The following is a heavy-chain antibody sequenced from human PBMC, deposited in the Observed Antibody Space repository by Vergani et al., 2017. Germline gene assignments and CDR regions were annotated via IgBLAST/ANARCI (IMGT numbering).Heavy chain of an antibody. CDR3: ARCITIFGVVMSNYYYYMDV. Sequence: QVQLVQSGAEVKKPGSSVKVSCKASGGTFSSYAISWVRQATGQGLEWMGRIIPILGIANYAQKFQGRVTITADKATSTAYMELSSLSSEDTAVYYCARCITIFGVVMSNYYYYMDVWGKGTTVTVSS. J-gene: IGHJ6*03. V-gene: IGHV1-69*04. CDR1: GGTFSSYA. D-gene: IGHD3-3*01. CDR2: IIPILGIA.